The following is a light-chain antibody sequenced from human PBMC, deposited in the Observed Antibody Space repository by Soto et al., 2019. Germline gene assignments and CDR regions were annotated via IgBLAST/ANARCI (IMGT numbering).Light chain of an antibody. J-gene: IGKJ1*01. CDR3: QQYHSYPVT. Sequence: DLQMTQSPSTLSASVGEGVTITCRASQSISNWLAWYQQKQGKAPKLLIFKASNLESGVPSRFSGRGSGTEFTLTISSLQPDDFATYYCQQYHSYPVTFGQGTKVEV. V-gene: IGKV1-5*03. CDR1: QSISNW. CDR2: KAS.